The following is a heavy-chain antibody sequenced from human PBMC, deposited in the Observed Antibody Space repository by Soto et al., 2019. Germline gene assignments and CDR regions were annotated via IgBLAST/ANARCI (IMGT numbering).Heavy chain of an antibody. Sequence: QVQLQESGPGLVKPSQTLSLTCTVSGGSISSGDYYWSWIRQPPGKGLEWIGYIYYSVSTYYNPSLKSRVTISVDTSKTQFSLKLSSVTAADTAVYYCARDPFFPSRNPHEDYWGQGTLVTVSS. J-gene: IGHJ4*02. CDR2: IYYSVST. CDR3: ARDPFFPSRNPHEDY. D-gene: IGHD3-16*01. V-gene: IGHV4-30-4*01. CDR1: GGSISSGDYY.